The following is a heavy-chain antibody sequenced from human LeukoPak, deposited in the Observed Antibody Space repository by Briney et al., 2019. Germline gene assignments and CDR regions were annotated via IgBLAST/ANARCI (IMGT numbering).Heavy chain of an antibody. V-gene: IGHV4-39*01. Sequence: PSETLSLTCTVSGGSISSSSYYWGWIRQSPGKGLEWIGSIYYTGSTYYHPSLKSRVTISVDTSKNQFSLKLSSVTAADTAVYYCARQTNSDWEWGQGTLSPSPQ. CDR2: IYYTGST. CDR1: GGSISSSSYY. D-gene: IGHD2-21*02. J-gene: IGHJ4*02. CDR3: ARQTNSDWE.